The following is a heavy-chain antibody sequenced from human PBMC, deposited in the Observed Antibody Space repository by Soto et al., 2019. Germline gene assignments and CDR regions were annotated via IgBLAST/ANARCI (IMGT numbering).Heavy chain of an antibody. D-gene: IGHD3-3*01. V-gene: IGHV4-30-4*01. CDR1: GGSISSGDYY. Sequence: SETLSLTCTVSGGSISSGDYYWSWIRQPPGKGLEWIGYIYYSGSTYYNPSLKSRVTISVDTSKNQFSLKLSSVTAADTAVYYCARAVGYDFWSGYYFDYWGQGTLVTVSS. CDR2: IYYSGST. CDR3: ARAVGYDFWSGYYFDY. J-gene: IGHJ4*02.